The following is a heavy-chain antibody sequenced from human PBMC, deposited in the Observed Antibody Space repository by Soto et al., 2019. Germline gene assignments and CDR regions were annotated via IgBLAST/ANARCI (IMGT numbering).Heavy chain of an antibody. J-gene: IGHJ6*02. D-gene: IGHD2-2*01. Sequence: GGSLRLSCTASGFTSGDFAMTWVRQAPGKGLEWVGFIRSKVHGGTTEYAASVEGRFSISRDDSKSIAYLQMDSLKIEDTAVYYCSREYGRYSSIDTYYYYVMEVWGQGTTVTVSS. V-gene: IGHV3-49*04. CDR1: GFTSGDFA. CDR2: IRSKVHGGTT. CDR3: SREYGRYSSIDTYYYYVMEV.